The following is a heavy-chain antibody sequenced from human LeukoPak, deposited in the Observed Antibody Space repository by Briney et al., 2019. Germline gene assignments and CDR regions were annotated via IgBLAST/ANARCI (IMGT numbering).Heavy chain of an antibody. CDR3: ARGLVRGGDGEELDY. CDR2: ISSSSSYI. J-gene: IGHJ4*02. D-gene: IGHD2-21*02. V-gene: IGHV3-21*01. CDR1: GFTFSSYS. Sequence: PGGSLRLSCAASGFTFSSYSMNWVRQAPGKGLEWVSFISSSSSYIYYADSVKGRFTISRDNAKNSLYLQVNSLRAEDTAVYYCARGLVRGGDGEELDYWGQGTLVTVSS.